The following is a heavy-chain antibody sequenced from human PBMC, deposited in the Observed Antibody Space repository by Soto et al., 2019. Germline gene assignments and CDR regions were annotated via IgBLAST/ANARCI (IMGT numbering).Heavy chain of an antibody. Sequence: GGSLRLSCAASGFTFSSYWMSWVRQAPGKGLEWVANIKQDGSEKYYVDSVKGRFTISRDNSKNTLYLQMNSLRAEDTAVYYCASKGTDSSGWYRDYWGQGTLVTVSS. J-gene: IGHJ4*02. D-gene: IGHD6-19*01. V-gene: IGHV3-7*02. CDR1: GFTFSSYW. CDR2: IKQDGSEK. CDR3: ASKGTDSSGWYRDY.